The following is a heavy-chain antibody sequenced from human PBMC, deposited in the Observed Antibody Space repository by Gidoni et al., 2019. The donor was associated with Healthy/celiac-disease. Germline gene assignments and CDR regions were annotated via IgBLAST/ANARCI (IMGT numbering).Heavy chain of an antibody. D-gene: IGHD3-22*01. CDR3: ARDYYDSSGLDY. CDR2: LYYSGST. Sequence: QWQLQESGPGLVKPSRTLSLTCTVSGGSISSGDYYWSWIRQPPGKGREWIGYLYYSGSTYYNPSLKSRVTKSVDTSKNQFSLKLSSVTAADTAVYYCARDYYDSSGLDYWGQGTLVTVSS. J-gene: IGHJ4*02. CDR1: GGSISSGDYY. V-gene: IGHV4-30-4*01.